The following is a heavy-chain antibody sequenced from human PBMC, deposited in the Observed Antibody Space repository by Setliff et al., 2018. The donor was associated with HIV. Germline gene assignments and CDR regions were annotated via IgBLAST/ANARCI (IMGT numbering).Heavy chain of an antibody. CDR2: ISHDGIT. V-gene: IGHV4-34*01. J-gene: IGHJ4*02. CDR1: GGSFSGYF. D-gene: IGHD3-10*01. CDR3: ARGKYYFDSGTPSYFDY. Sequence: PSETLSLTCAVYGGSFSGYFWSWIRQPPGKGLEWIGEISHDGITNYNPSLKSRVTVSVDTSKSQLSLKLSSVTAADTAVYYCARGKYYFDSGTPSYFDYWGQGSLVTVSS.